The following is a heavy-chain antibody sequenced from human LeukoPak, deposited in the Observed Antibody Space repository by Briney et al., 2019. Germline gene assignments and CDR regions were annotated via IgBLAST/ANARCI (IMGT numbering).Heavy chain of an antibody. D-gene: IGHD3-10*01. J-gene: IGHJ4*02. Sequence: GASVKVSCKASGYTFTVYFMYWVRQAPGQGLEWMGWINPASGGTNYVQKFQGRVTMTRDTSISTAYMELRRLTSDDTAVYYCARSGHRRYYYASGPDYWGQGTLVTASS. V-gene: IGHV1-2*02. CDR2: INPASGGT. CDR1: GYTFTVYF. CDR3: ARSGHRRYYYASGPDY.